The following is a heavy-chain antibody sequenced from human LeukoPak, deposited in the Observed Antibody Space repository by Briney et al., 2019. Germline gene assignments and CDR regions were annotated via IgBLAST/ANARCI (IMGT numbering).Heavy chain of an antibody. CDR3: AKYIYSVGATIFDY. Sequence: GGSLRLSCAASGFTFDDYAMHWARQAPGKGLEWVSDISWNSGSIGYADSVKGRFTIYRDNAKNSLYLQMHSLRAEDTALYYCAKYIYSVGATIFDYWGQGTLVTVSS. V-gene: IGHV3-9*01. CDR1: GFTFDDYA. CDR2: ISWNSGSI. D-gene: IGHD1-26*01. J-gene: IGHJ4*02.